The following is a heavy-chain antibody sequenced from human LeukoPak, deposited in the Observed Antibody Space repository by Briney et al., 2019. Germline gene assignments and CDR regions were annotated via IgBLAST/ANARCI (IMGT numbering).Heavy chain of an antibody. V-gene: IGHV4-61*02. Sequence: PSETLSLTCTVSGGSISGGNYYYSWIRQPAGKGLEWLGRIYTSGTTNYNPSLKSRVTISVDTSKNQFSLKLSSVTAADTAVYYCARDGLYSYGTLDYWGQGTLVTVSS. J-gene: IGHJ4*02. CDR2: IYTSGTT. CDR1: GGSISGGNYY. D-gene: IGHD5-18*01. CDR3: ARDGLYSYGTLDY.